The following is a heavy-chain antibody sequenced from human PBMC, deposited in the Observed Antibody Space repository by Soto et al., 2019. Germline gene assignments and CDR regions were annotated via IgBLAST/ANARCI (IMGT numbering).Heavy chain of an antibody. CDR3: ARRYGGNFDY. J-gene: IGHJ4*02. D-gene: IGHD3-16*01. CDR2: IYYSGST. Sequence: SETQSHTNTVSDGYISSFYWSWIRQNPGKGLEWIGYIYYSGSTNYNPSLKSRVTISVDTSKNQFSLKLSSVTAADTAVYYCARRYGGNFDYWGQGTLVTVSS. V-gene: IGHV4-59*01. CDR1: DGYISSFY.